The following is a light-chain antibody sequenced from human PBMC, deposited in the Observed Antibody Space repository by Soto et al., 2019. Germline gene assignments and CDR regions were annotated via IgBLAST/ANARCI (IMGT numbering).Light chain of an antibody. Sequence: EIVLTQPPGTLSLAPGERSILSFIASQSVSNNYLAWYQQKPGQAPRLLIYGASNRATGIPDRFSGSGSGTDFTLTIGRLEPEDFAVYYCQQYDNSPLTFGGGTKVDIK. CDR2: GAS. V-gene: IGKV3-20*01. J-gene: IGKJ4*01. CDR3: QQYDNSPLT. CDR1: QSVSNNY.